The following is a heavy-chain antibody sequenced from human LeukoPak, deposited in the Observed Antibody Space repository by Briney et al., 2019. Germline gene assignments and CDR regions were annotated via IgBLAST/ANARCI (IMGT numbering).Heavy chain of an antibody. CDR1: GFIFSNYG. Sequence: PERSLRLSCAASGFIFSNYGMHWVRQAPGKGLEWVAVIWSNGNNKYYADSVKGRFTISRDTSKNTLFLQMNSLRAEDTAVYYCGRDYAFYRPDYWGQGTLVTVSS. D-gene: IGHD3/OR15-3a*01. J-gene: IGHJ4*02. V-gene: IGHV3-33*01. CDR3: GRDYAFYRPDY. CDR2: IWSNGNNK.